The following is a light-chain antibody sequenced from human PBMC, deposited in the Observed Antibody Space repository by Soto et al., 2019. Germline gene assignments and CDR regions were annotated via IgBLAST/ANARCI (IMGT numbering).Light chain of an antibody. J-gene: IGLJ2*01. CDR1: SGNIASKY. Sequence: NFMLTQPHSVSESPGKTVTISCTRSSGNIASKYVQWYQQRPGSAPSTVIYEYYERPSGVPDRFSGAIDSSSNSASLTISGLKNEDEADYYCQSYDNYTVVFGGGTKLTVL. CDR2: EYY. V-gene: IGLV6-57*04. CDR3: QSYDNYTVV.